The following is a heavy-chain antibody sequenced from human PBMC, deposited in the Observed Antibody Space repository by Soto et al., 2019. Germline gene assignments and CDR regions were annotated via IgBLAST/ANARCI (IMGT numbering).Heavy chain of an antibody. D-gene: IGHD6-6*01. Sequence: ETLSLTSAEYGRSFSGYYSSWIRQPPGKGLEWIGQIHHTGNTNYSPSLRSRVTISLATSKNQFSLKLSSVTAADTAVYYYARGSASSSSSIDTWGQGTLVSVTT. V-gene: IGHV4-34*01. CDR1: GRSFSGYY. CDR2: IHHTGNT. J-gene: IGHJ5*02. CDR3: ARGSASSSSSIDT.